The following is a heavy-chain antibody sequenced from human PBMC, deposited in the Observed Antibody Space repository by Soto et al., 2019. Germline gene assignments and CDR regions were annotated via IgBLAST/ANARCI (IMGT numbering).Heavy chain of an antibody. V-gene: IGHV4-59*01. J-gene: IGHJ4*02. CDR3: ARDSYNFDD. Sequence: SETLSLTCTVSGGSIRSYYWSWIRQPPGKGLEWIGYIYYSGSTDYNPSLKSRVTISVDTSKNQFSLKLRSVTAADTAVYYCARDSYNFDDWGQGILVTVS. CDR1: GGSIRSYY. D-gene: IGHD5-18*01. CDR2: IYYSGST.